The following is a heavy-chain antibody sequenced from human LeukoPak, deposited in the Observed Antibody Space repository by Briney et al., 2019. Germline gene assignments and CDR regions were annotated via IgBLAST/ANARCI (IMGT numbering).Heavy chain of an antibody. CDR3: AKTYSSGWYYFDY. D-gene: IGHD6-19*01. CDR1: GFTFDDYA. Sequence: PGGSLRPSCAASGFTFDDYAMHWVRHAPGKGLEWVSGISWNSGSIGYADSVKGRFTISRDNAKNSLYLQMNSLRAEDTALYYCAKTYSSGWYYFDYWGQGTLVTVSS. CDR2: ISWNSGSI. J-gene: IGHJ4*02. V-gene: IGHV3-9*01.